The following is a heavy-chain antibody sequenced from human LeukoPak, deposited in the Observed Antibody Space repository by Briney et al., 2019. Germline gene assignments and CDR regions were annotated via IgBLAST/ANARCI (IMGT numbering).Heavy chain of an antibody. Sequence: SVKVSCKASGGTFSSYAISWVRQAPGQGLEWMGGIIPIFGTANYAQKFQGRVTMTRDTSISTAYMELSRLRSDDTAVYYCARGPYSGSYYENYFDYWGQGTLVTVSS. D-gene: IGHD1-26*01. CDR1: GGTFSSYA. CDR3: ARGPYSGSYYENYFDY. CDR2: IIPIFGTA. J-gene: IGHJ4*02. V-gene: IGHV1-69*05.